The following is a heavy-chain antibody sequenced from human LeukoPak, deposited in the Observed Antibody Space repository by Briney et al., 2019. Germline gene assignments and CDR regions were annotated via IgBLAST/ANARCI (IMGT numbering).Heavy chain of an antibody. CDR2: IDQYGRAK. V-gene: IGHV3-7*04. CDR1: GFTFSNYW. CDR3: ARADSYGSILDY. Sequence: PGGSLRLSCAASGFTFSNYWMSWVRQAPGKGLEWVASIDQYGRAKYYVDSVRGRFTFSRDSTKNSLHLQMNSLRAEDTAVYYCARADSYGSILDYWGQGTRVIDSS. J-gene: IGHJ4*02. D-gene: IGHD5-18*01.